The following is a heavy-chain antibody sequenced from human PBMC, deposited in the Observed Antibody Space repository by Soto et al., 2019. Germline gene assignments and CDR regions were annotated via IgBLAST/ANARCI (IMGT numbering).Heavy chain of an antibody. V-gene: IGHV4-34*01. J-gene: IGHJ3*02. CDR2: INHSGNN. D-gene: IGHD3-9*01. Sequence: SETLSLTCVVSGGSFSTYHYNWIRQSPGKGLEWIGEINHSGNNNYSPSLKSRVTMSLDTSKNQFSLKLTSVTAADTAVYHCARGGSNDWQVAFDIWGQGTMVTVSS. CDR1: GGSFSTYH. CDR3: ARGGSNDWQVAFDI.